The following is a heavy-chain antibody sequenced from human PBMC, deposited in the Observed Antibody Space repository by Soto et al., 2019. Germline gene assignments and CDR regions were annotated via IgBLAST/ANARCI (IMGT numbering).Heavy chain of an antibody. V-gene: IGHV1-46*01. Sequence: QMQLVQSGAEVKKPGASVKVSCKASGYTFTSYYMHWVRQAPGQGLEWMGIINPSGGSTSYAQKFQGRVTMTRDTSTSTVYMELSSLRSEDTAVYYCARDWRYCSGGSCYSGRGWFDPWGQGTLVTVSS. D-gene: IGHD2-15*01. J-gene: IGHJ5*02. CDR3: ARDWRYCSGGSCYSGRGWFDP. CDR2: INPSGGST. CDR1: GYTFTSYY.